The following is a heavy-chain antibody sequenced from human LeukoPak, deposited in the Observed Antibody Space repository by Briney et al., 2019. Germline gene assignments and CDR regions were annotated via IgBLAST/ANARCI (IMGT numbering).Heavy chain of an antibody. CDR3: ARGQARWLQRWFDP. V-gene: IGHV4-34*01. D-gene: IGHD5-24*01. CDR1: GGSFSGYY. J-gene: IGHJ5*02. Sequence: KPSETLSLTCAVYGGSFSGYYWSWIRQPPGKGLEWIGEINHSGSTNYNPSLKSRVTISVDTSKNQFSLKLSSVTAADTAVYYCARGQARWLQRWFDPWGQGTLVTVSS. CDR2: INHSGST.